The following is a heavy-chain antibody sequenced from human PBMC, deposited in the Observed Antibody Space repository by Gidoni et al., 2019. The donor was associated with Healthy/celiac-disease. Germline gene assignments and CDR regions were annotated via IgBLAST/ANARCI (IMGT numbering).Heavy chain of an antibody. CDR1: GGSFSGYY. CDR3: ARGFPYRYFDY. CDR2: INHSGST. Sequence: QVQLQQWGAGLLKPSETLSLTCAVYGGSFSGYYWSWIRQPPGKGLEWIGEINHSGSTNYNPSLKSRVTISVDTSKNQFSLKLSSVTAADTAVYYCARGFPYRYFDYWGQGTLVTVSS. V-gene: IGHV4-34*01. D-gene: IGHD4-4*01. J-gene: IGHJ4*02.